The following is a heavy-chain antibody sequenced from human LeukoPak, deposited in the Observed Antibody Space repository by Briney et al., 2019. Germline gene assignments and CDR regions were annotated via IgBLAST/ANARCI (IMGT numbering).Heavy chain of an antibody. J-gene: IGHJ4*02. CDR1: GYSISSGYY. D-gene: IGHD3-9*01. V-gene: IGHV4-38-2*01. Sequence: SETLSLTCAVSGYSISSGYYWGWIRQPPGKGLEWIGSIYHSGSTYYNPSLKSRVTISVDTSKNQFSLKLSFVTAADTAVYYCASVYYDILTGYQLGGSYANYWGQGTLVTVSS. CDR2: IYHSGST. CDR3: ASVYYDILTGYQLGGSYANY.